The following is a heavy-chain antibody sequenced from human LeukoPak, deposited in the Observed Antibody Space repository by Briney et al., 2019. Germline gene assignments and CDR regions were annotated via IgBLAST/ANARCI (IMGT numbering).Heavy chain of an antibody. Sequence: SETLSLTCTVSGGSISSYYWSRIRQPAGEGLEWIGRIYTSGSTNYNPSLKSRVTMSVDTSKNQFSLKLSSVTAADTAVYYCAREVGYCSGGSCYSSYYYMDVWGKGTTVTVSS. J-gene: IGHJ6*03. V-gene: IGHV4-4*07. CDR1: GGSISSYY. D-gene: IGHD2-15*01. CDR3: AREVGYCSGGSCYSSYYYMDV. CDR2: IYTSGST.